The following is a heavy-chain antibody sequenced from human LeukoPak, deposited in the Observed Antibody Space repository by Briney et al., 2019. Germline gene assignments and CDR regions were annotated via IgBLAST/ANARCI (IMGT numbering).Heavy chain of an antibody. CDR3: AKMGGPMVRGVIIFPFDY. CDR2: ISYDGSNK. V-gene: IGHV3-30*18. Sequence: GRSLRLSCAASGFTFSSYGMHWVRQAPGKGLEWVAVISYDGSNKYYADSVKGRFTISRDNSKNTLYLQMNSLRAEDTAVYYCAKMGGPMVRGVIIFPFDYWGQGTLVTVSS. J-gene: IGHJ4*02. CDR1: GFTFSSYG. D-gene: IGHD3-10*01.